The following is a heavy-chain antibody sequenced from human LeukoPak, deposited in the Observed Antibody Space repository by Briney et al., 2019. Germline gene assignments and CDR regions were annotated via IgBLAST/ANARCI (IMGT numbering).Heavy chain of an antibody. CDR1: GFTFRSSA. Sequence: PGASLRLSCAASGFTFRSSAMTWVRQAPEEGLEWVSSISGDGGATHYADSVKGRFTISRDNSKNTLYLQMNSLRAEDTAVYYCAKAALNWLIRGHATDVWGQGTTVTVSS. D-gene: IGHD1-1*01. CDR3: AKAALNWLIRGHATDV. J-gene: IGHJ6*02. V-gene: IGHV3-23*01. CDR2: ISGDGGAT.